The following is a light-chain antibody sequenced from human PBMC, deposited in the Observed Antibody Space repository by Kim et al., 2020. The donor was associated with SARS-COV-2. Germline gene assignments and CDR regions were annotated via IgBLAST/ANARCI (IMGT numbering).Light chain of an antibody. V-gene: IGLV2-14*03. CDR2: DVS. CDR3: SSYTSSSTNYV. Sequence: QSALTQPASVSGSPGQSITISCTGASSDVGGYNYVSWYQQHPGKAPKLMIYDVSNRPSGVSNRLSGSKSGNTASLTISGLQAEDEADYCSSYTSSSTNYVFGTGTKVTVL. CDR1: SSDVGGYNY. J-gene: IGLJ1*01.